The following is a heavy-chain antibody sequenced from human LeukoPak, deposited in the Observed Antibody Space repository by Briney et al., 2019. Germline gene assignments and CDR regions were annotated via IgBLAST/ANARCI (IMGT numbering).Heavy chain of an antibody. Sequence: SVKVSCKASGGSLSSNIIGWVRQAPGQGLEWMGGIVPIFGKTNYAQKFQGRVTITSDESSNTAFMELSSLRSDDTAIYYCARGWGIPAPISWFDPWGQGTLVTVSS. CDR2: IVPIFGKT. D-gene: IGHD2-2*01. CDR1: GGSLSSNI. CDR3: ARGWGIPAPISWFDP. J-gene: IGHJ5*02. V-gene: IGHV1-69*13.